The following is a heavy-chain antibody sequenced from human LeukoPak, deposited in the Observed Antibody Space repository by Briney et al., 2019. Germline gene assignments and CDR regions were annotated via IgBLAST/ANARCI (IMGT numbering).Heavy chain of an antibody. CDR1: GFTFSSYG. J-gene: IGHJ3*02. D-gene: IGHD6-13*01. V-gene: IGHV3-30*02. CDR3: AAEGRIAAEVAFDI. CDR2: IHYDGSNK. Sequence: GGSLRLSCAVSGFTFSSYGMHWVRQAPGKGLEWVAFIHYDGSNKKYADSVKGRFTISRDNSKSTLYLQMNSLRAEDTAVYYCAAEGRIAAEVAFDIWGQGTMVTVSS.